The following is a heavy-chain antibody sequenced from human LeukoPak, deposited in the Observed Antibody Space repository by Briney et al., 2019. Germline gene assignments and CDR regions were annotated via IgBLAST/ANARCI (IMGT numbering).Heavy chain of an antibody. V-gene: IGHV3-7*03. CDR2: IKQDGSEK. CDR1: GFTFSSYW. J-gene: IGHJ3*01. Sequence: PGGSLRLSCAASGFTFSSYWMSWVRQAPGKGLEWVANIKQDGSEKYYVDSVKGRFTISRDNAKNSLYLQMNSLRAEDTAVFYCAKPREQQLLRIAFDVWGQGTMVTVSS. D-gene: IGHD5/OR15-5a*01. CDR3: AKPREQQLLRIAFDV.